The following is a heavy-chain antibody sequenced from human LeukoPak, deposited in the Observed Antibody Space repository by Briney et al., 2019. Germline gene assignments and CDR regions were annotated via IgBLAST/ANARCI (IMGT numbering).Heavy chain of an antibody. CDR1: GGSISSGGYS. J-gene: IGHJ3*02. V-gene: IGHV4-30-2*01. D-gene: IGHD5-18*01. CDR2: IYHSGST. Sequence: PSETLSLTCTVSGGSISSGGYSWSWIRQPPGKGLEWIGYIYHSGSTYYNPSLKSRVTISVDRSKNQFSLKLSSVTAADTAVYYCARGTLLADTAMANNDAFDIWGQGTMVTVSS. CDR3: ARGTLLADTAMANNDAFDI.